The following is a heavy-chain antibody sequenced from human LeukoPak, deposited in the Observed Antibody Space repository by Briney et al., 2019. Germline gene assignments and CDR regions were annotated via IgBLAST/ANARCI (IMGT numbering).Heavy chain of an antibody. CDR2: IYYSGSA. D-gene: IGHD3-16*01. Sequence: SETLSLTCTVSGASISSYYWSWIRQPPGKRLEWIGYIYYSGSANYNPSLKSRVTISVDTSKNQFSLKLSSVTAADTAVYYCARDLTGMITFGGVAFDYWGQGTLVTVSS. CDR1: GASISSYY. V-gene: IGHV4-59*12. CDR3: ARDLTGMITFGGVAFDY. J-gene: IGHJ4*02.